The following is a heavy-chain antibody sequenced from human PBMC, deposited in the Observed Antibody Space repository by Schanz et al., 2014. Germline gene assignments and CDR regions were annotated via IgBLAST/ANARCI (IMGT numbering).Heavy chain of an antibody. D-gene: IGHD1-26*01. CDR2: VSRSTPDI. V-gene: IGHV3-48*01. CDR1: GFTFSSYS. J-gene: IGHJ4*02. CDR3: ARDHTTESYYSAGPPIDY. Sequence: EVQLVESGGGLVQPGGSLRLSCTASGFTFSSYSMNWVRQAPGKGLEWVSYVSRSTPDIYYADSVKGRFTMSRDNAKNSVFLQMNSLRAEDTAVYYCARDHTTESYYSAGPPIDYWGQGTLLNVSS.